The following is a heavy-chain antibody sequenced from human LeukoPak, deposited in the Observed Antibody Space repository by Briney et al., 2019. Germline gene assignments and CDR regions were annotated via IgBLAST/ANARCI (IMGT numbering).Heavy chain of an antibody. Sequence: ASVKVSCKASGYTFTGYYMHWVRQAPGQGLEWMGRINPNSGGTNYAQKFQGRVTMTRDTSISTAYMELSRLRSDDTAVYYCARGNYDFWSGYWNGMDVWGQGTTVTVSS. D-gene: IGHD3-3*01. CDR3: ARGNYDFWSGYWNGMDV. V-gene: IGHV1-2*06. J-gene: IGHJ6*02. CDR1: GYTFTGYY. CDR2: INPNSGGT.